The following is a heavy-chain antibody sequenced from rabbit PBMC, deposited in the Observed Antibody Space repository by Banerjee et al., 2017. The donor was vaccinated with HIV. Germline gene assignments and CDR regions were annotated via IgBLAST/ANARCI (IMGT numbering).Heavy chain of an antibody. CDR3: ARDDYSGGYGGYLNL. Sequence: QEQLEESGGDLVKPEGSLTLTCKASGIDFSSYYYICWVRQAPGKGLEWIACIFTGDDSGGTVYASWAKGRFTISKTSSTTVTLQMTSLTAADTATYFCARDDYSGGYGGYLNLWGQGTLVTVS. J-gene: IGHJ4*01. CDR2: IFTGDDSGGT. CDR1: GIDFSSYYY. D-gene: IGHD6-1*01. V-gene: IGHV1S45*01.